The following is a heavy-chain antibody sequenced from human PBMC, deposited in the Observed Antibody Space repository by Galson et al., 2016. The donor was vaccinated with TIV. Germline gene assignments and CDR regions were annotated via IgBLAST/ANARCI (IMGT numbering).Heavy chain of an antibody. CDR2: ISAFHGQT. Sequence: SVKVSCKASGYTFSNSGITWVRQAPGQGLEWMGWISAFHGQTDYAQKFQGRVTMTTDTSTSTSYMELTSLRSDDTAVYYCARTDTLKNYYDSSGYYPFWGQGTLVTVSS. V-gene: IGHV1-18*01. J-gene: IGHJ4*02. CDR1: GYTFSNSG. D-gene: IGHD3-22*01. CDR3: ARTDTLKNYYDSSGYYPF.